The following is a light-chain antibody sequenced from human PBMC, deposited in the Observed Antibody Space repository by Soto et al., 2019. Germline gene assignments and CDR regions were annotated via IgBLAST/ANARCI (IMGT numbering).Light chain of an antibody. CDR3: QQYGSNPLIT. Sequence: EIDLSHSPGTLSSSPWHRATLPRTPSRRRSASDIACYQQKPAQPPTFLIYCVASSATGSPDRCSGSGSGTDFTLTISRLEPEDFAVYHCQQYGSNPLITFGQGTRLEIK. CDR1: RRRSASD. CDR2: CVA. V-gene: IGKV3-20*01. J-gene: IGKJ5*01.